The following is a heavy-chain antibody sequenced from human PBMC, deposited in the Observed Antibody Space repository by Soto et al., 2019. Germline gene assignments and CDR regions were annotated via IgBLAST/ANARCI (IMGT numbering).Heavy chain of an antibody. CDR3: ARIDARYDSSGYPFDY. CDR1: GFSLSTSGMC. D-gene: IGHD3-22*01. Sequence: SGPTLVNPTQTLTLTCTFSGFSLSTSGMCVSWIRQPPGKALEWLALIDWDDDKYYSTSLKTRLTISKDTSKNQVVLTMTNMDPVDTATYYCARIDARYDSSGYPFDYWGQGTLVTVSS. V-gene: IGHV2-70*01. CDR2: IDWDDDK. J-gene: IGHJ4*02.